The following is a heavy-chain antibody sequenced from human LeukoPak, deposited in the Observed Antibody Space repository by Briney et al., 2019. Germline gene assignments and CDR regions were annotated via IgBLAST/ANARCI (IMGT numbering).Heavy chain of an antibody. J-gene: IGHJ5*02. V-gene: IGHV4-34*01. CDR3: ARGLQGHCSGGSCPIDP. Sequence: TSETLSLTCAVYGGSFSGYYWSWIRQPPGKGLEWIGEINHSGSTNYNPSLKSRVTISVDTSKNQFSLKLSSVTAADTAVYYCARGLQGHCSGGSCPIDPWGQGTLVTVSS. CDR1: GGSFSGYY. D-gene: IGHD2-15*01. CDR2: INHSGST.